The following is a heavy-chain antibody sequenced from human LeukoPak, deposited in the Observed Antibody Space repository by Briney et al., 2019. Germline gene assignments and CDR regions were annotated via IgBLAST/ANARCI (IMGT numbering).Heavy chain of an antibody. V-gene: IGHV4-39*07. D-gene: IGHD2-15*01. CDR3: ARAVGYCSGGSCYDWFDP. CDR2: IYYSGST. CDR1: GGSISSRTYY. J-gene: IGHJ5*02. Sequence: SETLSLTCTVSGGSISSRTYYWAWIRQPPGQGLEWIGNIYYSGSTYYNPSLKSRLTMSVDTSKNQFSLKLRSVTAADTAVYYCARAVGYCSGGSCYDWFDPWGQGTLVTVSS.